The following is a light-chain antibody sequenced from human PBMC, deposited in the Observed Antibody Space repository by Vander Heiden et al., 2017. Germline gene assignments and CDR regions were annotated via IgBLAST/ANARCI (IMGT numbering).Light chain of an antibody. CDR3: AAWDDSLSGRVV. J-gene: IGLJ2*01. V-gene: IGLV1-47*01. CDR1: SSNIGSNY. Sequence: QSVLPQPPSPSGTPGQRVTISCSGSSSNIGSNYVYWYQQLPGTAPKLLIYRNNQRPSGVPDRFSGSKSGTSASLAISGLRSEDEADYYCAAWDDSLSGRVVFGGGTKLTVL. CDR2: RNN.